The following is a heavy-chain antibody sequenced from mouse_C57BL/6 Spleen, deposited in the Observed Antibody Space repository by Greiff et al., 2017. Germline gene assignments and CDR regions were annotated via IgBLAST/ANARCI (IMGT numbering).Heavy chain of an antibody. CDR2: ISYDGSN. J-gene: IGHJ3*01. CDR3: AREGYEVWFAY. D-gene: IGHD2-14*01. V-gene: IGHV3-6*01. Sequence: DVKLVESGPGLVKPSQSLSLTCSVTGYSITSGYYWNWIRQFPGNKLEWMGYISYDGSNNYNPSLKNRSSITRDTSKNQFFLKLNSVTTEDTATYYCAREGYEVWFAYWGQGTLVTVSA. CDR1: GYSITSGYY.